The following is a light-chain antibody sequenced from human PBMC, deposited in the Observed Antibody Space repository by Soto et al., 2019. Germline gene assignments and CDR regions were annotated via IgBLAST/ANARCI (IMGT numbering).Light chain of an antibody. V-gene: IGLV2-14*01. J-gene: IGLJ1*01. Sequence: ALTQPASVSGSPGQSITISCTGTSSDVGGYNYVSWYQQHPGKAPKLMIYEVSNRPSGVSNRFSGSKSGNTASLTISGLQAEDEADYYCSSYTSIITLYVFGSGTKV. CDR2: EVS. CDR3: SSYTSIITLYV. CDR1: SSDVGGYNY.